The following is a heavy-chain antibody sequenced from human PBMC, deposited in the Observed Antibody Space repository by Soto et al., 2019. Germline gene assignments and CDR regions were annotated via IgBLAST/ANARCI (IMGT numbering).Heavy chain of an antibody. V-gene: IGHV4-30-4*01. Sequence: TLARTCTVSGDSTSSPHYSWTCIRQPPGKCLEWVGDIYYTGNNFYNPALKIRVAMPVAPSTTTFSLNLASVTDADTAVYFCAREPKQNYDSSPWNGGFDSWGPGSMV. CDR3: AREPKQNYDSSPWNGGFDS. CDR1: GDSTSSPHYS. CDR2: IYYTGNN. D-gene: IGHD3-22*01. J-gene: IGHJ4*02.